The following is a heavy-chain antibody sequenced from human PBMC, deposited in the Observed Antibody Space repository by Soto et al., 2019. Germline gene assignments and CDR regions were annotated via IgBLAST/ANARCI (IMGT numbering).Heavy chain of an antibody. V-gene: IGHV4-34*01. D-gene: IGHD1-7*01. CDR3: ARVRYNWNYAGFDY. Sequence: SETLSLTCAVYGGSFSGYYWSWIRQPPGKGLEWIGEINHSGSTNYNPSLKSRVTISVDTSKNQFSLKLSSVTAADTAVYYCARVRYNWNYAGFDYWGQGTLVTVSS. CDR2: INHSGST. CDR1: GGSFSGYY. J-gene: IGHJ4*02.